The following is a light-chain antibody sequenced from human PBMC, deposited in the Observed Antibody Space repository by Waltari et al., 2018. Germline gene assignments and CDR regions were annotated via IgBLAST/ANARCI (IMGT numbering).Light chain of an antibody. CDR2: WAS. J-gene: IGKJ2*01. CDR3: QQYYFTPYT. CDR1: ITLLYSSDKRNY. Sequence: DIVMTQSPESLAVSLGERVTINSKSSITLLYSSDKRNYLAWYQQKPGQTPKLLISWASIRESGVPNRFSGSGSGTDFTLIISGLQAEDVAVYYCQQYYFTPYTFGQGTKVVIK. V-gene: IGKV4-1*01.